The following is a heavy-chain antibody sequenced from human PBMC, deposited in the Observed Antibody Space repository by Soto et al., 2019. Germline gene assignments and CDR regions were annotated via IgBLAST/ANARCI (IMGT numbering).Heavy chain of an antibody. CDR3: ARGGGFCGADCYKGGIDY. Sequence: GGSLRLSCAASGFTFSPYTMHWVRQTPGKGLEWVAVISYDGSDKYYAGSVRGRFTISRDNSKNTLFLQMNSLRAEDTALYYCARGGGFCGADCYKGGIDYWGQGALVTVSS. V-gene: IGHV3-30-3*01. D-gene: IGHD2-21*02. J-gene: IGHJ4*02. CDR2: ISYDGSDK. CDR1: GFTFSPYT.